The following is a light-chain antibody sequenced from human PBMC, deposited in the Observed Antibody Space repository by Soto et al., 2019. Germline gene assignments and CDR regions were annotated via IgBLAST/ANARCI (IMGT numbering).Light chain of an antibody. CDR2: EVS. Sequence: QSSLTQPASVSGSPGQSITISCTGTNSDVGGYNYASWYQQQPGKAPELMIYEVSHRPSGVSNRFSGSKSDNTASLTISGLQAEDEADYYCSSYTSISTLYVFGTGTKVTVL. CDR3: SSYTSISTLYV. CDR1: NSDVGGYNY. V-gene: IGLV2-14*01. J-gene: IGLJ1*01.